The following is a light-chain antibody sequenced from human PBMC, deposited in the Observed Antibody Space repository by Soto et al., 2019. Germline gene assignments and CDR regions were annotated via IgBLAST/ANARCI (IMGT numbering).Light chain of an antibody. CDR3: CSYAGSSYV. J-gene: IGLJ1*01. Sequence: QSALTQPASVSRSPGQSLTISCTGTSSAVGSYNLVSSYQQHPGKAPNCMIYECSKRPSGVSNRFSGSKSGNTASLTISGLQAEDEADYYCCSYAGSSYVFGTGTKVTVL. CDR1: SSAVGSYNL. V-gene: IGLV2-23*01. CDR2: ECS.